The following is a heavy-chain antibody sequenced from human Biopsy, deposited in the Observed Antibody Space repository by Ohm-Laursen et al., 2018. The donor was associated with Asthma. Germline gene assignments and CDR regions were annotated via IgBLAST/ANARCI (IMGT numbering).Heavy chain of an antibody. V-gene: IGHV5-51*01. CDR3: ARLAYGSGSFFDF. Sequence: ESLRISCNASGYTFSDSWIGWVRQMPGKGLEWMGIIFPGDSDTIYSPSFQGQATISADKSISTAYLQWSSLKASDTAIYYCARLAYGSGSFFDFWGQGTLVTVAS. D-gene: IGHD3-10*01. CDR2: IFPGDSDT. J-gene: IGHJ4*02. CDR1: GYTFSDSW.